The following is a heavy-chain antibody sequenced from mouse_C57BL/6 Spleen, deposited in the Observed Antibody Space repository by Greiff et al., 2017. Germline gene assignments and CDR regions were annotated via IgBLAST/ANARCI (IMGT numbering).Heavy chain of an antibody. J-gene: IGHJ4*01. CDR3: ARDAQLGYYAMDY. Sequence: EVKLMESGGGLVQSGRSLRLSCATSGFTFSDFYMEWVRQAPGKGLEWIASSKNKANDYTTESSASVKGRFIASRDTSQSLLYLQMNARRAEDTAIYYCARDAQLGYYAMDYWGQGTSVTVSS. CDR1: GFTFSDFY. D-gene: IGHD4-1*02. CDR2: SKNKANDYTT. V-gene: IGHV7-1*01.